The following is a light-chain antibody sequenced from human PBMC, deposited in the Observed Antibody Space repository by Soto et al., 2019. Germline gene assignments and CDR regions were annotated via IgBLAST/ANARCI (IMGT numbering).Light chain of an antibody. V-gene: IGLV2-14*01. J-gene: IGLJ3*02. Sequence: QSALTQPASVSGSPGQSITISCTGTIRDVGAYHLVSWYQQHPGEVPKLIIFEVRNRPSGISYRFSGSKSGNTASLTISGLQAEDEADYYCSSFTTRSTLVFGGGTKPTVL. CDR2: EVR. CDR1: IRDVGAYHL. CDR3: SSFTTRSTLV.